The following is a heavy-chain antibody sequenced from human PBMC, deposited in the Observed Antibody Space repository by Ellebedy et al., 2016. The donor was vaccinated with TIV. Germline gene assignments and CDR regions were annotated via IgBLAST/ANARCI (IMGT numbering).Heavy chain of an antibody. Sequence: SETLSLXCNVSGGSISGTYTSYYWGWIRQPPGKGLEWIGSIYDSGRTHYNPSLKSRVTISVDTSKNQFSLKLSSVTAADTAVYYCARYRSGIVVVPAHYGMDVWGRGTTVTVSS. J-gene: IGHJ6*02. D-gene: IGHD2-2*01. CDR1: GGSISGTYTSYY. CDR3: ARYRSGIVVVPAHYGMDV. CDR2: IYDSGRT. V-gene: IGHV4-39*01.